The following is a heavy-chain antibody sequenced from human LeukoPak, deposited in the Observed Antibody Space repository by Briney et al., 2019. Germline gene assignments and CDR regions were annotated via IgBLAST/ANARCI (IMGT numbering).Heavy chain of an antibody. D-gene: IGHD3-9*01. CDR3: ARERERMYYDILTGYYTLNAFDI. Sequence: SETLSLTCTVSGGSISSYYWSWIRQPAGKGLEWIGRIYTSGSTNYNPSLKSRVTMSVDTSKNQFSLKLSSVTAADTAVYYCARERERMYYDILTGYYTLNAFDIWGKGQWSPSLQ. CDR2: IYTSGST. J-gene: IGHJ3*02. V-gene: IGHV4-4*07. CDR1: GGSISSYY.